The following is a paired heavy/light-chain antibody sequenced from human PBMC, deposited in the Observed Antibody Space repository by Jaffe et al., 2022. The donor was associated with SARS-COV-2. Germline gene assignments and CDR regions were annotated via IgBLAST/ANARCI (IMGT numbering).Light chain of an antibody. J-gene: IGKJ4*01. V-gene: IGKV2-28*01. CDR1: QSLLHSNGYNY. Sequence: DIVMTQSPLSLPVTPGEPASISCRSSQSLLHSNGYNYLAWYLQKPGQSPQLLIYLGSNRASGVPDRFSGSGSGTDFTLKISRVEAEDVGVYYCMQALQTPLTFGGGTKVEIK. CDR3: MQALQTPLT. CDR2: LGS.
Heavy chain of an antibody. D-gene: IGHD1-1*01. J-gene: IGHJ5*02. CDR2: ISGSVTGSGGGT. CDR1: GFSFSTYA. Sequence: EVQLVESGGDLVQPGGSLRLSCAASGFSFSTYAMNWVRQAPGKGLEWVSAISGSVTGSGGGTYYADSVKGRFTISRDSSKNTLFLQLNSLRAEDTAVYYCAKDVSRAEPNYFDPWGQGTLVIVSS. CDR3: AKDVSRAEPNYFDP. V-gene: IGHV3-23*04.